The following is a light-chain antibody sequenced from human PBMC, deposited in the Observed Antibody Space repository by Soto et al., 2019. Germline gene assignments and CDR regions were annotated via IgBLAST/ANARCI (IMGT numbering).Light chain of an antibody. V-gene: IGKV3-20*01. Sequence: EIVLTQSPGTLSLSPGERATLSCRASQSVYSTSLAWYQQKPGQAPRLLIYGASSRATGIPDRFSGSGSGKDFTFTISRLEPEDFAVYYCQQYGSSRWTFGQGTKVDIK. CDR2: GAS. J-gene: IGKJ1*01. CDR3: QQYGSSRWT. CDR1: QSVYSTS.